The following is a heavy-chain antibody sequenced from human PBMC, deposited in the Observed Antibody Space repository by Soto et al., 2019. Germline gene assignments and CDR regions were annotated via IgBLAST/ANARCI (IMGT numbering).Heavy chain of an antibody. CDR2: MKPNSGNT. J-gene: IGHJ4*02. CDR1: GYTFTSYD. CDR3: ANPFDHYDSSGYYPFEY. D-gene: IGHD3-22*01. V-gene: IGHV1-8*01. Sequence: QVQLVQSGAEVKKPGASVKVSCKASGYTFTSYDINWVRQATGQGLEWMGWMKPNSGNTGYAQKFQGRVTMTRNTSISTAYMELSSLRSEDTAVYYCANPFDHYDSSGYYPFEYWGQGTLVTVSS.